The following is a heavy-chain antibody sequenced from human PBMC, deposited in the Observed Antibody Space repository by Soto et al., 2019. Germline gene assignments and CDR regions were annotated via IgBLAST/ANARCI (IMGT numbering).Heavy chain of an antibody. CDR3: ARGHSARSGYYDVA. V-gene: IGHV4-4*07. Sequence: QVQLQESGPGLLKPSETLSLTCTVSNASLSSFYWSWVRQPAGKGLEWIGRIHTRGIINYHPSLTGRVIMSVDTSKNQFFLRLSSVTAADTGVYYCARGHSARSGYYDVAWGQGIQVTVSS. J-gene: IGHJ5*02. CDR1: NASLSSFY. CDR2: IHTRGII. D-gene: IGHD3-22*01.